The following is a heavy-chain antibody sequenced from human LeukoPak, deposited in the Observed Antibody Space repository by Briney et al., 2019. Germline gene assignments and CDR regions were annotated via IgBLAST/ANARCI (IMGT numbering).Heavy chain of an antibody. J-gene: IGHJ4*02. CDR1: GYTLTELS. D-gene: IGHD3-9*01. CDR2: FDPEDGET. V-gene: IGHV1-24*01. CDR3: ATDHPTRYFGPFDY. Sequence: ASVKVSCKVSGYTLTELSMHWVRQAPGKGLEWMGGFDPEDGETIYAQKFQGRVTMTEDTSTDTAYMELSSLRSEDTAVYYCATDHPTRYFGPFDYWGQRTLVTVSS.